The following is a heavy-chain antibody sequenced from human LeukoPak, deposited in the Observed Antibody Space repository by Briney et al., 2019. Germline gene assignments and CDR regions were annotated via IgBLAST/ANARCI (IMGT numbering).Heavy chain of an antibody. J-gene: IGHJ6*03. CDR3: ARDAQWLVPEGYYYYMDV. CDR1: GFTFSRYN. CDR2: ISSRSSYI. Sequence: GGSLRLSCAGSGFTFSRYNMSWFRQAPGEGLERVSSISSRSSYIFYADSVKGRFTISRDNAKNSLYLQMNSLGAEDTAVYYCARDAQWLVPEGYYYYMDVWGKGTTVTVSS. V-gene: IGHV3-21*01. D-gene: IGHD6-19*01.